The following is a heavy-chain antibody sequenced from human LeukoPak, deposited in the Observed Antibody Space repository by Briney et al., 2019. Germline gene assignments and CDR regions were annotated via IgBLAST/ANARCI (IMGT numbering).Heavy chain of an antibody. V-gene: IGHV3-11*06. D-gene: IGHD2-2*01. CDR1: GFTFSDYY. CDR3: AKGPLRGTAAAIDY. Sequence: GGSLRLSCAASGFTFSDYYMSWIRQAPGKGLEWVSYISSSSSYTNYADSVKGRFTISRDISTDTLWLQMDSLRTEDTAVYYCAKGPLRGTAAAIDYWGQGTLVTVSS. J-gene: IGHJ4*02. CDR2: ISSSSSYT.